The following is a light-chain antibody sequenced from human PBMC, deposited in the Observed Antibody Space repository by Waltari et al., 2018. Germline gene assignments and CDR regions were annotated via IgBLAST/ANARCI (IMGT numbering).Light chain of an antibody. Sequence: QSALTQPPSASGSPGPSVTISCTGTGSDLGTYNYVSWYQQPPGKAPKLILYEVSRRPSGVPDRFSGSRFGDTASLTVSGLQADDEAEYYCSSYAGSYYFISFGGGTKLTVL. CDR2: EVS. V-gene: IGLV2-8*01. J-gene: IGLJ2*01. CDR3: SSYAGSYYFIS. CDR1: GSDLGTYNY.